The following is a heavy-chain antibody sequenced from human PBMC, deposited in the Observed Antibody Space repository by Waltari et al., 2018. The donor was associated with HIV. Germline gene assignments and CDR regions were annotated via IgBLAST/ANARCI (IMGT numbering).Heavy chain of an antibody. D-gene: IGHD1-1*01. V-gene: IGHV3-21*02. J-gene: IGHJ3*02. Sequence: EVQLVESGGGLVKPGGSLRLSCAASGFIFSSYNMNWGRQAPGRGLEWVSSITGSSSYIYFRDSVKGRFTISRDNAKNSLYLQMDSLRAEDTALYYCARDTTPHTSGAGAFDIWGQGTMVIVS. CDR1: GFIFSSYN. CDR2: ITGSSSYI. CDR3: ARDTTPHTSGAGAFDI.